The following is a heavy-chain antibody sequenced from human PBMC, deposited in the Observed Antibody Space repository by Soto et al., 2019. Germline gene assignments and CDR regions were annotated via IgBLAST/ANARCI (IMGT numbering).Heavy chain of an antibody. Sequence: LSLTCAVYGGSFSGYYWSWIRQPPGKGLEWIGEINHSGSTNYNPSLKSRVTISVDTSKNQFSLKLSSVTAANTAVYYCARGLQSIAAAGTDAFDIWGQGTMVTVSS. J-gene: IGHJ3*02. V-gene: IGHV4-34*01. CDR1: GGSFSGYY. CDR3: ARGLQSIAAAGTDAFDI. D-gene: IGHD6-13*01. CDR2: INHSGST.